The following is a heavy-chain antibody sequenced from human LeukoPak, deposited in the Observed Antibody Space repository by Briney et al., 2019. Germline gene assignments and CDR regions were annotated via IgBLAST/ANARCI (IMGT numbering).Heavy chain of an antibody. CDR1: GDSVSSNSAA. D-gene: IGHD6-19*01. J-gene: IGHJ5*02. CDR2: TYYRSKWYD. Sequence: SQTLSLTRAISGDSVSSNSAAWNWIRQSPSRGLEWLGRTYYRSKWYDDYAVSVRSRITISPGTSKNQFSLQLSSVTPEDTAVYYCARVDQWPPSGWFDPWGQGIQVTVSS. CDR3: ARVDQWPPSGWFDP. V-gene: IGHV6-1*01.